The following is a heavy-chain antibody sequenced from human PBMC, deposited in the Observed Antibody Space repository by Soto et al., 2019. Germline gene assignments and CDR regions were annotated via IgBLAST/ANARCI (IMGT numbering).Heavy chain of an antibody. CDR1: GGSITTYY. CDR2: IYSGGST. J-gene: IGHJ4*02. CDR3: ARLRGYSYGHLPPDFDY. D-gene: IGHD5-18*01. Sequence: SETLSLTCTVSGGSITTYYWSWIRQPAGKGLEWIGRIYSGGSTNYNPSLRSRVTVSVDMSKNQFSLKLSSVTAADTAVYYCARLRGYSYGHLPPDFDYWGQGTLVTVSS. V-gene: IGHV4-4*07.